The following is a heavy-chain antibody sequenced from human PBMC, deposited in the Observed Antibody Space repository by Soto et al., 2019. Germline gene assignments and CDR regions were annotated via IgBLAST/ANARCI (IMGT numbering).Heavy chain of an antibody. CDR3: ARQLAVAGPFHAFDI. CDR1: GGSISSSSYY. Sequence: SETLSLTCTVSGGSISSSSYYWGWIRQPPGKGLEWIGSIYYSGSTYYNPSLKSRVTISVDTSKNQFSLKLSSVTAADTAVYYCARQLAVAGPFHAFDIWGQGTMVTVS. V-gene: IGHV4-39*01. CDR2: IYYSGST. J-gene: IGHJ3*02. D-gene: IGHD6-19*01.